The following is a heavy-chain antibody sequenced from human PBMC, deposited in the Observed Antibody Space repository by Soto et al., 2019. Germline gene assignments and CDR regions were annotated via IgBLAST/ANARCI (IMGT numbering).Heavy chain of an antibody. J-gene: IGHJ4*02. CDR1: GNSFTTYW. V-gene: IGHV5-51*01. Sequence: GESLKTSCKSSGNSFTTYWIAWVLQMPGKGLEWMGIIYPGDSDARYSPSFQGQVTFSADKSINTTYLHFNSLEASDTAMYFCTRGDTSMGFDYWGQGTLVTVSS. CDR2: IYPGDSDA. CDR3: TRGDTSMGFDY. D-gene: IGHD5-18*01.